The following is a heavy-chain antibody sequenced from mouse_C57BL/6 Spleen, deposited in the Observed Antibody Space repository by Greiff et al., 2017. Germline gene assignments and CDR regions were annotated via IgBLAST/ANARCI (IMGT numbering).Heavy chain of an antibody. J-gene: IGHJ2*01. D-gene: IGHD1-1*01. CDR1: GYAFSSSW. CDR2: IYPGDGDT. Sequence: VQLQQSGPELVKPGASVKISCKASGYAFSSSWMNWVKPRPGKGLEWIGRIYPGDGDTNYNGKFKGKATLTADKSSSTTYMQLSSLTSEDSAVYFCVYYYGSSYFDYWGKGTTLTVSS. V-gene: IGHV1-82*01. CDR3: VYYYGSSYFDY.